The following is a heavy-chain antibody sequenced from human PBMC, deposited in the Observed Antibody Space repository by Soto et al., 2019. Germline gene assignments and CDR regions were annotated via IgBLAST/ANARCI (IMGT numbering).Heavy chain of an antibody. Sequence: ASVKVSCKASGYTFTGYYMHWVRQAPGQGLEWMGWINPNSGGTNYAQKFQGRVTMTRDTSISTAYMELSRLRSDDTAVYYCASGYSYGKYYYYGMDVWGQGTTVTVSS. CDR1: GYTFTGYY. CDR3: ASGYSYGKYYYYGMDV. D-gene: IGHD5-18*01. V-gene: IGHV1-2*02. J-gene: IGHJ6*02. CDR2: INPNSGGT.